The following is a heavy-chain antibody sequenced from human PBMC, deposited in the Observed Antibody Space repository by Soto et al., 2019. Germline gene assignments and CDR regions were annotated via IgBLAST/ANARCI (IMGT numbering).Heavy chain of an antibody. CDR1: GGSLISGGYY. CDR3: ARLDSSGYYYGYYFDY. Sequence: ALSVTCTVSGGSLISGGYYWIWIRQHPGKGLEWIGYIYYSGSTYYNPSLKSRVTISVDTSKNQFSLKLSSVTAADTAVYYCARLDSSGYYYGYYFDYWGQGTLVTVSS. CDR2: IYYSGST. V-gene: IGHV4-31*03. J-gene: IGHJ4*02. D-gene: IGHD3-22*01.